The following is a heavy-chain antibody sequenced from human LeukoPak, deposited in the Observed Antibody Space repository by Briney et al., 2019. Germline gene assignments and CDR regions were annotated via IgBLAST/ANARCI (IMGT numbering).Heavy chain of an antibody. D-gene: IGHD6-13*01. J-gene: IGHJ6*02. CDR3: AKDLEYSGSWYVGYYYYGMDV. Sequence: GGSLRLSCALSGFTFSSYAMSWVRQAAGSGREWVAAISGSGGSTYYADSVKGRFTISRDNSKNTLYLQMNSLRAEDTVVYYCAKDLEYSGSWYVGYYYYGMDVWGQGTTVTVSS. CDR1: GFTFSSYA. CDR2: ISGSGGST. V-gene: IGHV3-23*01.